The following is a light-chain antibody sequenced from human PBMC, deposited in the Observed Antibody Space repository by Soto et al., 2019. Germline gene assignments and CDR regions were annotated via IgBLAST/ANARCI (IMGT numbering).Light chain of an antibody. CDR1: SSDVGAYNF. V-gene: IGLV2-14*03. J-gene: IGLJ1*01. CDR2: NVY. CDR3: SAYTVSRTDV. Sequence: QSVRTRAASVSVSPGQSTAISCTGTSSDVGAYNFVSVHQQHPGKAPKLMIYNVYDPPSGISYPFSGTTSSHTASLTISGLHGEGEADYYCSAYTVSRTDVFGTGTKVTVL.